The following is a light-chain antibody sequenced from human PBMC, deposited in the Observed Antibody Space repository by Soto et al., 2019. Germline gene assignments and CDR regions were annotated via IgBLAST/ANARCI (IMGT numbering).Light chain of an antibody. CDR1: QDISNY. Sequence: DIRMTQSASSLSASVGDRVTITCRASQDISNYLAWYQQKPGKVPKVLISAASTLKSGVPSRFSGSGSGTDFTLTISSLQPEDVATYYCQKYNRVPPLFGGGTKVEIK. V-gene: IGKV1-27*01. CDR2: AAS. CDR3: QKYNRVPPL. J-gene: IGKJ4*01.